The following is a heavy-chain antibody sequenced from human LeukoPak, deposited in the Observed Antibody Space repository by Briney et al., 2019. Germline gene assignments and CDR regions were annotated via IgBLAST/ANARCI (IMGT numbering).Heavy chain of an antibody. V-gene: IGHV1-69*06. CDR2: IIPMSDTA. Sequence: SVKVSCKASGYTFTSYDINWVRQATGQGLEWMGGIIPMSDTANYPQKFRGRLTITADIPTSTVYMELSSLRSEDTAVYYCAREDDTGRYMGDDAFDIWGQGTMVTVSS. CDR1: GYTFTSYD. D-gene: IGHD1-26*01. J-gene: IGHJ3*02. CDR3: AREDDTGRYMGDDAFDI.